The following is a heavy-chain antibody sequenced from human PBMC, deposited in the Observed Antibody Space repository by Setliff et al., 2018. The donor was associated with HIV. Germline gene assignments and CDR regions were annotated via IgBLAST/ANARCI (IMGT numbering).Heavy chain of an antibody. V-gene: IGHV1-24*01. CDR2: FDPDDGET. D-gene: IGHD6-19*01. CDR3: ARGLAVAGKSYYYYYYMDV. J-gene: IGHJ6*03. CDR1: GYTLTELS. Sequence: ASVKVSCKISGYTLTELSIHWVRQAPGKGLEWLANFDPDDGETFYAQKFQGRLTMTEDTSTDTVYMELSSLRSEDTAVYYCARGLAVAGKSYYYYYYMDVWGKGTTVTVSS.